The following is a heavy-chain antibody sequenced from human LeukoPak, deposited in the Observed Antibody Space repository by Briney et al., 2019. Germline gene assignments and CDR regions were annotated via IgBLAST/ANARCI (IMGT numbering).Heavy chain of an antibody. D-gene: IGHD6-6*01. V-gene: IGHV3-30-3*01. CDR1: GFTFSSYA. CDR3: ARLYSSSSGIDY. J-gene: IGHJ4*02. CDR2: ISYDGSNK. Sequence: GRSLRLSCAASGFTFSSYAMHWVRQAPGKGLEWVAVISYDGSNKYYADSVKGRFTISRDNSKNTLYLQINSQRAEDTAVYYCARLYSSSSGIDYWGQGTLVTVSS.